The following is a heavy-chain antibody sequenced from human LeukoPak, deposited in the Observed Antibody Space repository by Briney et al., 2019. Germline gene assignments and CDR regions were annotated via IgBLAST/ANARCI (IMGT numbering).Heavy chain of an antibody. Sequence: GGSLRLSCAASGFAFSSYAKNWVRQAPGKGLEWISVISGSGGETYYAGSVKGRFTISRDNSKNTVYVELNSLGGDDTAVYYCAKGPNESSNYLFDYWGQGTLVTVSS. D-gene: IGHD4-11*01. CDR2: ISGSGGET. V-gene: IGHV3-23*01. CDR1: GFAFSSYA. CDR3: AKGPNESSNYLFDY. J-gene: IGHJ4*02.